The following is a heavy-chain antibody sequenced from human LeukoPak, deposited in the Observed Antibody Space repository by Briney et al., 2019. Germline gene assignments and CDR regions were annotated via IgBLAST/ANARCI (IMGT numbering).Heavy chain of an antibody. J-gene: IGHJ3*02. V-gene: IGHV3-7*01. CDR2: IKQDGSEK. Sequence: GGSLRLSCAASGFTFSSYWMSWVRQAPGKGLEWVANIKQDGSEKYYVGSVRGRFTISRDNAKNSLDLQMSSLRAEDTAVYYCAREGGGYCSGATCYKAFDIWGQGTMVTVSS. CDR1: GFTFSSYW. D-gene: IGHD2-2*02. CDR3: AREGGGYCSGATCYKAFDI.